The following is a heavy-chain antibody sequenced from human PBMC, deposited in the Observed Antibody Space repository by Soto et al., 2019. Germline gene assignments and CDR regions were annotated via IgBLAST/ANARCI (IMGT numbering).Heavy chain of an antibody. Sequence: SGGGLVQRGGSLRLSCAASGFTFSSFSMNWVRQAPGRGLEWISYIGGGGRLISYADSVKGRFAISRDNAQNSLYLQMDSLRDEDTAVYYCARDLGWAFDCWGQGTLVTVSS. CDR2: IGGGGRLI. CDR3: ARDLGWAFDC. J-gene: IGHJ4*02. V-gene: IGHV3-48*02. D-gene: IGHD6-19*01. CDR1: GFTFSSFS.